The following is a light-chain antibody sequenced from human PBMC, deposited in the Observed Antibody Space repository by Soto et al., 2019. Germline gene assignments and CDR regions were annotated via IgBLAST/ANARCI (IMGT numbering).Light chain of an antibody. CDR2: KDS. Sequence: SYELTQPPSVSVSPGQTAEITCSGDTLPKQFGYWYQRKPGQAPLLVISKDSKRPSGIPERFSGSSSGTTVTLTVSGVQAEDEADYYCQSADYSGTYVVFVGGTKLTVL. CDR3: QSADYSGTYVV. V-gene: IGLV3-25*03. CDR1: TLPKQF. J-gene: IGLJ2*01.